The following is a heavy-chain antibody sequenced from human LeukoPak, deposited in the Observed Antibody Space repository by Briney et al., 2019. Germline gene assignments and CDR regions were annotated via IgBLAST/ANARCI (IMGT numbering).Heavy chain of an antibody. V-gene: IGHV3-74*01. Sequence: GGSLRLSCAASGFTFSSYWMHWVRQAPGKGLVWVSRINSDGSSTSYADSVKGRFTISRDNAKNTLYLQMNSLRAEDTAVYYCAKDRGTTVVKALDDWGQGTLVTVSS. J-gene: IGHJ4*02. CDR1: GFTFSSYW. CDR3: AKDRGTTVVKALDD. D-gene: IGHD4-23*01. CDR2: INSDGSST.